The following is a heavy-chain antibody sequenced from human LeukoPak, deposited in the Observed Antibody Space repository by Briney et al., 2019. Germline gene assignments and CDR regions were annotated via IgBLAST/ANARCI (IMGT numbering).Heavy chain of an antibody. CDR3: AKDNDYGDYRGTH. CDR2: IRHNGDTR. CDR1: GFTFGDNT. J-gene: IGHJ4*02. Sequence: GGSLRLSCAASGFTFGDNTMSWVRQAPGKGLEWVSLIRHNGDTRHSADSVRGRFAISRDNSRNTLYLQMNSLRAEDTAVYYCAKDNDYGDYRGTHWGQGTLVTVSS. V-gene: IGHV3-23*01. D-gene: IGHD4-17*01.